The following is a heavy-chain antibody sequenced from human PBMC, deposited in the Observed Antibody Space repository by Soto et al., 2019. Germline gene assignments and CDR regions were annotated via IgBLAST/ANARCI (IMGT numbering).Heavy chain of an antibody. J-gene: IGHJ5*02. V-gene: IGHV4-30-4*01. D-gene: IGHD2-21*02. CDR1: GGSISSGDYY. CDR2: IYYSGNT. Sequence: QVQLQESGPGLVKPSQTLSLTCTVSGGSISSGDYYWSWIRQPPGKGLEWIGYIYYSGNTYYNPSLKSRVTITVDTSKYPFSLKLSSVTAADTAVYYCARAMVVTQNWFDPWGQGTLVTVSS. CDR3: ARAMVVTQNWFDP.